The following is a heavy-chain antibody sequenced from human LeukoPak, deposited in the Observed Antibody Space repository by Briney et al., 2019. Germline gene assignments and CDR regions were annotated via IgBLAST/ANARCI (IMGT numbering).Heavy chain of an antibody. D-gene: IGHD3-9*01. CDR3: AKDRAYDILTGYYSPDY. CDR1: GFTFSSHA. CDR2: ISGSGGST. V-gene: IGHV3-23*01. Sequence: GGSLRLSCAASGFTFSSHAMSWVRQAPGKGLEWVSAISGSGGSTYYADSVKGRFTISRDNSKNTLYLQMNSLRAEDTAVYYCAKDRAYDILTGYYSPDYWGQGTLVTVSS. J-gene: IGHJ4*02.